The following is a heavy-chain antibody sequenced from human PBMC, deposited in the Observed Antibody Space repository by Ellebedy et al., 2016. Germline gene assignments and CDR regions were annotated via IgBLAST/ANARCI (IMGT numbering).Heavy chain of an antibody. J-gene: IGHJ4*02. CDR2: ISAGSDTT. D-gene: IGHD4-17*01. Sequence: GESLKISXATSGFTFSNYFMTWIRQAPGKGLEWVSTISAGSDTTRLADSVKGRFTISRDNSRDTLYLQMNSLRAEDTAVYYCYYGHYSASWGQGTLVTVSS. CDR1: GFTFSNYF. CDR3: YYGHYSAS. V-gene: IGHV3-23*01.